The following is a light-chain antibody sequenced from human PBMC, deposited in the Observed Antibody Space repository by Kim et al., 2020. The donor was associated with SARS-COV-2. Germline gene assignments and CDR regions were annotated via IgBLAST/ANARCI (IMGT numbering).Light chain of an antibody. CDR3: QQYGSSPLMS. CDR2: GAS. J-gene: IGKJ5*01. Sequence: PGERANLSCRASQSVNSKYFAWYQQKPGRTPRLLIHGASTRATGIPDRFTGSGSETDFTLTISRLEPEDFAMYYCQQYGSSPLMSFGQGTRLEIK. V-gene: IGKV3-20*01. CDR1: QSVNSKY.